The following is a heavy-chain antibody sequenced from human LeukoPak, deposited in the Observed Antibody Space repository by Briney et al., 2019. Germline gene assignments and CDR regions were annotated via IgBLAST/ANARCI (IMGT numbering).Heavy chain of an antibody. CDR3: ARGSYGDMTGTLSDP. CDR1: GYTFTSYG. D-gene: IGHD1-20*01. V-gene: IGHV1-18*01. J-gene: IGHJ5*02. CDR2: ISAYNGNT. Sequence: ASVKVSCKASGYTFTSYGISWVRQAPGQGLEWMGWISAYNGNTNYAQKLQGRVTMTTDTSTSTAYMELRSLRSDDTAVYYCARGSYGDMTGTLSDPWGQGTLVTVSS.